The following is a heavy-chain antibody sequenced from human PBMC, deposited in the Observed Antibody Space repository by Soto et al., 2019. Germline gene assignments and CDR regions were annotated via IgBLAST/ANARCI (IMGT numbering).Heavy chain of an antibody. V-gene: IGHV1-69*12. CDR3: ARPAGSSWHFHDAFDI. J-gene: IGHJ3*02. CDR2: IIPIFGTA. D-gene: IGHD6-13*01. Sequence: QVQLVQSGAEVKKPGSSVKVSCKASGGTFSSYAISWVRQAPGQGLEWMGGIIPIFGTANYAQKFQGRVTIAAGESTSTAYMELSSLRSEDTGVYYCARPAGSSWHFHDAFDIWGQGTMVTVSS. CDR1: GGTFSSYA.